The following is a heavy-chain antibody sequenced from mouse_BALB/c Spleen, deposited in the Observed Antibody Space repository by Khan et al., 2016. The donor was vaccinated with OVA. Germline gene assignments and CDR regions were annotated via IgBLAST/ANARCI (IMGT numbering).Heavy chain of an antibody. Sequence: QVQLKESGPGLVAPSQSLSITCTVSGFSLSRYNIHWVRQPPGKGLDWLGWIWGGGDTAYISTLKSRLSISKDISKSQVFLKMNSLQTDDTAMYYCARAYYRYDGYYAMDFWGQGTSVTVSS. CDR1: GFSLSRYN. D-gene: IGHD2-14*01. CDR3: ARAYYRYDGYYAMDF. V-gene: IGHV2-6-4*01. J-gene: IGHJ4*01. CDR2: IWGGGDT.